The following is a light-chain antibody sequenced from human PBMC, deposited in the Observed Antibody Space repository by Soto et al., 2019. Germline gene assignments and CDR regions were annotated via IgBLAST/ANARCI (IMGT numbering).Light chain of an antibody. Sequence: NPVNQSPSSLSAYLGDTVTIRCRASQGIATGLAWYQQKPGAPPKLLIYDASTLEKGIPSRFSGRGSGTHFILTINNLQPEDFATYYCQQCNSLFGQGTRLEIK. J-gene: IGKJ5*01. CDR3: QQCNSL. CDR2: DAS. V-gene: IGKV1-13*02. CDR1: QGIATG.